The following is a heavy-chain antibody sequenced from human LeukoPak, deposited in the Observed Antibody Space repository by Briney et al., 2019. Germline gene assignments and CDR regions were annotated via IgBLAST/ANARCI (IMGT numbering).Heavy chain of an antibody. CDR3: AKDRLGIAAAGTSDY. D-gene: IGHD6-13*01. Sequence: GGSLRLSCAASGLTFSSYAMSWVRQAPGKGLEWVSAISGSGGSTYYADSVKGRFTIPRDNSKNTLCLQMNSLRAEDTAVYYCAKDRLGIAAAGTSDYWGQGTLVTVSS. CDR2: ISGSGGST. CDR1: GLTFSSYA. V-gene: IGHV3-23*01. J-gene: IGHJ4*02.